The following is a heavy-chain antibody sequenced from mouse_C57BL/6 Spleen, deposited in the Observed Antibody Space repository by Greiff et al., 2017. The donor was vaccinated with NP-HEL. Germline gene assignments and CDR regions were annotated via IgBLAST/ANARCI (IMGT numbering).Heavy chain of an antibody. CDR1: GYTFTSYW. J-gene: IGHJ3*01. V-gene: IGHV1-72*01. CDR3: ARPSYYGSSYVAWFAY. D-gene: IGHD1-1*01. CDR2: IDPNSGGT. Sequence: QVQLQQSGAELVKPGASVKLSCKASGYTFTSYWMHWVKQRPGRGLEWIGRIDPNSGGTKYNEKFKSKATLTVDKPSSTAYMQLSSLTPEDSAVYYCARPSYYGSSYVAWFAYWGQGTLVTVSA.